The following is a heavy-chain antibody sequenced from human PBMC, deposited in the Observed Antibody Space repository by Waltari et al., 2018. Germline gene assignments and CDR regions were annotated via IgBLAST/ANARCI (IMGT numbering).Heavy chain of an antibody. J-gene: IGHJ4*02. D-gene: IGHD3-10*01. CDR2: IYHSGST. V-gene: IGHV4-30-2*01. CDR3: ARNTMVRGVMYYFDY. CDR1: GGSISSGGYS. Sequence: QLQLQESGSGLVKPSQTLSLTCAVSGGSISSGGYSWSWIRQPPGKGLEWIGYIYHSGSTYYNPSLKSRVTISVDRSKNQFSLKLSSVTAADTAVYYCARNTMVRGVMYYFDYWGQGTLVTVSS.